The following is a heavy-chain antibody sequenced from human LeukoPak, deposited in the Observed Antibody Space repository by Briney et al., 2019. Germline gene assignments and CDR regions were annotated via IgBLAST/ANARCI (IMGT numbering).Heavy chain of an antibody. CDR1: RSTFTPYG. V-gene: IGHV1-18*01. D-gene: IGHD3-10*01. J-gene: IGHJ4*02. Sequence: APRKPSCKPARSTFTPYGITCVRQAARHRLRWRGWISGYNGNTNYAQKFQGRVTMTTDTSTSTVYMELRSLRSDDTAVYYCARDDNYGSGQPDDWGQGTLVTVSS. CDR3: ARDDNYGSGQPDD. CDR2: ISGYNGNT.